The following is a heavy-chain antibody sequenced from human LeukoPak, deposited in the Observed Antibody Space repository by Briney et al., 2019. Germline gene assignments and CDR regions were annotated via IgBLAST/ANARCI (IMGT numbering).Heavy chain of an antibody. V-gene: IGHV3-53*01. CDR1: GSTVSSNY. D-gene: IGHD3-10*01. Sequence: GGSLRLSCAAFGSTVSSNYMSWVRQAPGKGLEWVSVIYSGGRTYYADSVKGRFTISRDNSKNTLYLQMSSLRVEDTAVYYCAREYYYGSGTYPYFDCWGQGTLVTVSS. CDR3: AREYYYGSGTYPYFDC. CDR2: IYSGGRT. J-gene: IGHJ4*02.